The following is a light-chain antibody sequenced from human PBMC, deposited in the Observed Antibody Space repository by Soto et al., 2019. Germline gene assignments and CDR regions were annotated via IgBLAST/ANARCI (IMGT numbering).Light chain of an antibody. J-gene: IGKJ5*01. V-gene: IGKV3-20*01. CDR1: QTVIPNY. CDR2: GAS. CDR3: QQHGTSPIT. Sequence: EIVLTQSPDTLSLSPGERVTLSCRASQTVIPNYLAWHQQKPGQTPRLLVYGASSRATGIPDRFSGSGSGKDFTLTISRLEPEDFAVYYCQQHGTSPITFGQGTRLEIK.